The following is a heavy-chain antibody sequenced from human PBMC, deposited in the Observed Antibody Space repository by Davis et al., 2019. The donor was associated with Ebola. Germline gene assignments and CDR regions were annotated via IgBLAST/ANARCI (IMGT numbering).Heavy chain of an antibody. Sequence: ASVKVSCKASGYTFTGYYMHWVRQAPGQGLEWMGWINPNSGGTNYAQKFQGRVTITRDTSASTAYIELSSLRSEDTAVYYCARDLLTGYSSSWYFDYWGQGTLVTVSS. D-gene: IGHD6-13*01. CDR3: ARDLLTGYSSSWYFDY. CDR1: GYTFTGYY. CDR2: INPNSGGT. V-gene: IGHV1-2*02. J-gene: IGHJ4*02.